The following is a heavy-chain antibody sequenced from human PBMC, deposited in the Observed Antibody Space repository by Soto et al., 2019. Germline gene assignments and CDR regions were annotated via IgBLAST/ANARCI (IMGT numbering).Heavy chain of an antibody. J-gene: IGHJ4*02. Sequence: QVQLQQWGAGLLKPSETLSLTCAVYGGSFSGYYWSWIRQPPGKGLEWIGEINHGGTTNYNPSLKRRVTISVDTSKNQFSLKLSSVTAADTAVYYCARAVAGTLYWGQGTLVTVSS. CDR2: INHGGTT. CDR1: GGSFSGYY. V-gene: IGHV4-34*01. CDR3: ARAVAGTLY. D-gene: IGHD6-19*01.